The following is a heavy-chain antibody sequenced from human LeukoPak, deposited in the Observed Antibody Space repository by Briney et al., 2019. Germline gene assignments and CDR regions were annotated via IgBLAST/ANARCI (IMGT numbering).Heavy chain of an antibody. D-gene: IGHD3-3*02. CDR1: GFTFSSYW. J-gene: IGHJ4*02. CDR2: IKQDGSEK. Sequence: GGSLRLSCAASGFTFSSYWMSWVRQAPGKGLEWVANIKQDGSEKYYVDSVKGRFTIYRDNSKNTLFLQMYSLRAEDTAVYYCARVSIFGVVIPPDFWGQGTLVTVSS. CDR3: ARVSIFGVVIPPDF. V-gene: IGHV3-7*01.